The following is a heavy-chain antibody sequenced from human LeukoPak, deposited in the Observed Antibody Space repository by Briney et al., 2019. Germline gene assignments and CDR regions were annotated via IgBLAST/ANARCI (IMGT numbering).Heavy chain of an antibody. CDR1: GFTFSNAW. D-gene: IGHD3-16*01. CDR2: IRTSSEGEPT. V-gene: IGHV3-15*01. CDR3: TTAPALGGENAFDT. Sequence: GGSLRLSCAASGFTFSNAWLSWVRQAPGKGLEWVGRIRTSSEGEPTDYPGPVKGRFTISRDRSKNTLYLQMNSLKTEDTAVYYCTTAPALGGENAFDTWGQGTMVTVSS. J-gene: IGHJ3*02.